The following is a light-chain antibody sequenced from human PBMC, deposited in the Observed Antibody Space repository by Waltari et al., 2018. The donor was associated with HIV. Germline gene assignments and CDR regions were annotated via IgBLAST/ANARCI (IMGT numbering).Light chain of an antibody. J-gene: IGLJ2*01. CDR1: SSDVHLHHF. CDR3: TTYTATDSLL. V-gene: IGLV2-14*01. CDR2: GVN. Sequence: SALTPPASVSGSPGQSVTIPCTGTSSDVHLHHFLSWYQQHPGRAPQLIIFGVNYRPSGISSRFSASKSGDTASLTISGLQSGDEADYYCTTYTATDSLLIGSGTKLTVL.